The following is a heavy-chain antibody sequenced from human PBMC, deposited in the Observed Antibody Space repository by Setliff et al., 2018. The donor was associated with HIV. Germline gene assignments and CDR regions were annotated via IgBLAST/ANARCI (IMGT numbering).Heavy chain of an antibody. CDR1: GYSFTTYW. CDR2: IYPGDSDT. Sequence: GESLKISCKGSGYSFTTYWIGWVRQMPEKGLEWMGIIYPGDSDTRYSPSFEGQVTISADKSISTAYLQWRSLKAADTAVYYCARHVEYMVRGVITHYYYYYMDVWGKGTTVTVSS. V-gene: IGHV5-51*01. J-gene: IGHJ6*03. CDR3: ARHVEYMVRGVITHYYYYYMDV. D-gene: IGHD3-10*01.